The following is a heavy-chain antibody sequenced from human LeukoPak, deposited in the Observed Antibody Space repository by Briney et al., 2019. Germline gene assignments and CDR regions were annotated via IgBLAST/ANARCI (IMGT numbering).Heavy chain of an antibody. CDR3: GMTTGRVGAFDI. CDR2: ISSNGGST. J-gene: IGHJ3*02. D-gene: IGHD4-17*01. V-gene: IGHV3-64D*09. CDR1: GFTFSSYA. Sequence: GGSLRLSCAASGFTFSSYAMHSVRQAPGKGLEYVSAISSNGGSTYYADSVKGRFTISRDNSKNTLYLQMSSLRAEDTAVYYCGMTTGRVGAFDIWGQGTMVTVSS.